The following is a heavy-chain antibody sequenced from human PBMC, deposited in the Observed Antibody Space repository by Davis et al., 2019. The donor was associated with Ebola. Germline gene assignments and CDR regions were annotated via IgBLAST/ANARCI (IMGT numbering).Heavy chain of an antibody. CDR2: ISTTGGST. CDR3: ARAVTATWSPFDN. D-gene: IGHD2-21*02. Sequence: GGSLRLSCTASGFPFSTYAMSWVRQAPGKGLEWVSSISTTGGSTYYADSVKGRFTISRGNSKNTLYLQMNSLRAEDTAVYYCARAVTATWSPFDNWGQGTLVTVSS. J-gene: IGHJ4*02. V-gene: IGHV3-23*01. CDR1: GFPFSTYA.